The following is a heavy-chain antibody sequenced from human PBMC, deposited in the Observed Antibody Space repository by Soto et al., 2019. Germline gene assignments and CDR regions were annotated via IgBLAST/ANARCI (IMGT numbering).Heavy chain of an antibody. J-gene: IGHJ6*02. CDR1: GFTFSSYA. CDR3: AKLHDYGDYPYYYGMDV. V-gene: IGHV3-23*01. Sequence: SLRLSCAASGFTFSSYAMSWVRQAPGKGLEWVSAISGSGGSTYYADSVKGRFTISRDNSKNTLYLQMNSLRAEDTAVYYCAKLHDYGDYPYYYGMDVWGQGTTVTVSS. D-gene: IGHD4-17*01. CDR2: ISGSGGST.